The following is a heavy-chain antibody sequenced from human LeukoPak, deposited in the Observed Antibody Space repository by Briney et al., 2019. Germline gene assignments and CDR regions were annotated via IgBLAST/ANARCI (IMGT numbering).Heavy chain of an antibody. CDR2: IRSKAYGGTT. Sequence: GGSLRLSCTASGLTFGDYAMNWFRQAPGKGLEGGGFIRSKAYGGTTEYAASVKGRFTISRDVSKSIAYLQMNSLKTEDTAVYYCTRDHDYGDQSPFDYWGQGTLVTVSS. V-gene: IGHV3-49*03. CDR3: TRDHDYGDQSPFDY. J-gene: IGHJ4*02. CDR1: GLTFGDYA. D-gene: IGHD4-17*01.